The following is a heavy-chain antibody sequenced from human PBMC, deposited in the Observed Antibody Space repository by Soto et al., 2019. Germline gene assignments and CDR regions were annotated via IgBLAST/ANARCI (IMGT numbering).Heavy chain of an antibody. D-gene: IGHD3-10*01. CDR1: GFTFSSYG. V-gene: IGHV3-30*03. J-gene: IGHJ3*02. CDR3: ATNYGSGSYGVFDI. Sequence: QVQLVESGGGVVQPGRSLRLSCAASGFTFSSYGMHWVRQAPGKGLEWVAVISYDGSSKYYADSVKGRFTISRDNSKNTLYLQMNSRRAEDTAVYYCATNYGSGSYGVFDIWGQGTMVTVSS. CDR2: ISYDGSSK.